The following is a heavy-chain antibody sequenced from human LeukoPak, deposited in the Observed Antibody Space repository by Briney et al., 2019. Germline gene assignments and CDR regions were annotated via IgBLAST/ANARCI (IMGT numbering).Heavy chain of an antibody. CDR1: GYTFTSYY. D-gene: IGHD2-15*01. CDR3: ARDRDCSGGSCYSRYYFDY. Sequence: ASVKVSCKASGYTFTSYYMHWVRQAPGQGLEWMGIINPSGGSTSYAQKFQGRVTMTRDTSTSTVYMELSGLRSEDTAVYYCARDRDCSGGSCYSRYYFDYWGQGTLVTVSS. J-gene: IGHJ4*02. V-gene: IGHV1-46*01. CDR2: INPSGGST.